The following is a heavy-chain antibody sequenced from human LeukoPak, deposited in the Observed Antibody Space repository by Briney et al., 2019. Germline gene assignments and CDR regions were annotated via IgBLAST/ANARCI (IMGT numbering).Heavy chain of an antibody. J-gene: IGHJ1*01. V-gene: IGHV1-2*02. CDR3: AGDADWSGGNCYEYFRH. CDR2: INPNNCDT. CDR1: GYIFTGHY. D-gene: IGHD2-15*01. Sequence: ASVNVSRKASGYIFTGHYMHWLRQAPAQGREGMGWINPNNCDTRSTHKLQDRVTMTRDTTINTAYMELRSLRSDDTAVYYCAGDADWSGGNCYEYFRHWGQGTLVTVSP.